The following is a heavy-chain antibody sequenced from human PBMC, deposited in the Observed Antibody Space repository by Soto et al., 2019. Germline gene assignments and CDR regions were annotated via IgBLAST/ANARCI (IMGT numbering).Heavy chain of an antibody. CDR2: SYYSGNT. J-gene: IGHJ4*02. Sequence: SETLSLTCAVSGDTVTSYYWSWIRQPPGKGLEWIGNSYYSGNTHYNPSLESRVTMSLDTSKTQFSLNLTSVTAADTAVYYCEGESGENWSYEAYWGQGTLVTVSS. D-gene: IGHD1-7*01. V-gene: IGHV4-59*02. CDR1: GDTVTSYY. CDR3: EGESGENWSYEAY.